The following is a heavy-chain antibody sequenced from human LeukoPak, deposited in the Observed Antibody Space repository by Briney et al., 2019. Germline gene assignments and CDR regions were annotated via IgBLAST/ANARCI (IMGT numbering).Heavy chain of an antibody. D-gene: IGHD3-10*01. J-gene: IGHJ4*02. V-gene: IGHV3-48*04. Sequence: PGGSLRLSCAASGFTFSSYAMSWVRQAPGKGLEWVSYISSSSSTIYYADSVKGRFTISRDNAKNSLYLQMNSLRAEDTAVYYCARDGVLRALYYYGSGRPPYYFDYWGQGTLVTVSS. CDR2: ISSSSSTI. CDR3: ARDGVLRALYYYGSGRPPYYFDY. CDR1: GFTFSSYA.